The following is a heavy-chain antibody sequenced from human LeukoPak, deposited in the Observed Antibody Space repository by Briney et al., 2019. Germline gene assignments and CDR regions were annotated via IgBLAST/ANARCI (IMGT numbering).Heavy chain of an antibody. CDR2: INHSGST. CDR3: ARGAGKDFDWLEKFDY. Sequence: SETLSLTCAVYGGSFSGYYWSWIRQPPGKGLEWIGEINHSGSTNYNPSLKSRVTISVDTSKNQFSLKLSSVTAADTAVYYCARGAGKDFDWLEKFDYWGQGTLVTVSS. CDR1: GGSFSGYY. D-gene: IGHD3-9*01. J-gene: IGHJ4*02. V-gene: IGHV4-34*01.